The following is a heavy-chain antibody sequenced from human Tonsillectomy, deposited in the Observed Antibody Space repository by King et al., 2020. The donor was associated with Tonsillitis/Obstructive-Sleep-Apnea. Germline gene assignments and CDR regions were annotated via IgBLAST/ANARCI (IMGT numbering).Heavy chain of an antibody. CDR3: AGDAFESAYYYYYYYMDV. CDR1: GFTFNSYA. CDR2: ISYDGSNK. J-gene: IGHJ6*03. D-gene: IGHD3-9*01. V-gene: IGHV3-30*01. Sequence: VQLVESGGGVVQPGRSLRLSCAASGFTFNSYAMHWVRQAPGKGLEWVAVISYDGSNKYYADSVKGRFTISRDNSKNTLYLQMNSLRPEDTAVYYCAGDAFESAYYYYYYYMDVWGKGTTVTVSS.